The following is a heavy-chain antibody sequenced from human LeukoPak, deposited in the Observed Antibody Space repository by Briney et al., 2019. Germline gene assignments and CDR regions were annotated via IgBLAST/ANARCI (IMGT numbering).Heavy chain of an antibody. D-gene: IGHD6-19*01. CDR3: AKDQWRSLLAVAGTPYYYYGMDV. J-gene: IGHJ6*02. Sequence: QSGGSLRLSCAASGFTFSSYAMSWVRQAPGKGLEWVSAISGSGGSTYYADSVKGRFTISRDNSKSTLYLQMNSLRAEDTAVYYCAKDQWRSLLAVAGTPYYYYGMDVWGQGTTVTVSS. CDR1: GFTFSSYA. CDR2: ISGSGGST. V-gene: IGHV3-23*01.